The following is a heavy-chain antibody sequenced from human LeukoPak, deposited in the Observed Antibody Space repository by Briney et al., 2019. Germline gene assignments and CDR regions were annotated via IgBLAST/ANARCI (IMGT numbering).Heavy chain of an antibody. CDR3: TTWGAQGTAYDN. V-gene: IGHV3-49*04. Sequence: PGGSLRLSCTASGFTFGDYAMSWVRQAPGTGLEWVSFIRSKGYGGTAEYAASVKGRSTVSRDDSESIAYLQMDSLKTEDTAVYYCTTWGAQGTAYDNWGRGTLVTVSS. CDR2: IRSKGYGGTA. CDR1: GFTFGDYA. J-gene: IGHJ4*02. D-gene: IGHD1-26*01.